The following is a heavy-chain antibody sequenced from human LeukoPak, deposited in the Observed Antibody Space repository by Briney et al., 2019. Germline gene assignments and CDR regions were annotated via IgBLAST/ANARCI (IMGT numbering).Heavy chain of an antibody. J-gene: IGHJ4*02. CDR2: ISPIFGTA. V-gene: IGHV1-69*13. Sequence: SVKVSCTASGGSFSSYAISWVRQAPGQGLEWIGGISPIFGTANYAQKVQGRVTITADESTRTAYMELSSLRSEDTAVYYCARGLSAYCGGDCYLAYWGQGTLVSVSS. D-gene: IGHD2-21*02. CDR3: ARGLSAYCGGDCYLAY. CDR1: GGSFSSYA.